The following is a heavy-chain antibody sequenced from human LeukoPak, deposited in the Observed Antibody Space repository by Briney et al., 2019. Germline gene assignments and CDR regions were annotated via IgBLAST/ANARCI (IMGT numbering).Heavy chain of an antibody. CDR1: GFTFSGSA. CDR3: ATGNYNRPFDY. D-gene: IGHD1-7*01. Sequence: GGSLRLSCAASGFTFSGSAMHWVRQASGKGLEWVGRIRSKANSYATAYAASAKGRFTISRDDSKNTAYLQMNSLKTEDTAVYYCATGNYNRPFDYWGQGTLVTVSS. J-gene: IGHJ4*02. CDR2: IRSKANSYAT. V-gene: IGHV3-73*01.